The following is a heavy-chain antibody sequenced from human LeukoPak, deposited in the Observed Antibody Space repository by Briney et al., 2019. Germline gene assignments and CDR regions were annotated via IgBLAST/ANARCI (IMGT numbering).Heavy chain of an antibody. D-gene: IGHD6-6*01. CDR2: IYYSGST. V-gene: IGHV4-39*07. J-gene: IGHJ5*02. CDR1: GGSISSSSYY. CDR3: AGGEQLVQGFDP. Sequence: SETLSLTCTVSGGSISSSSYYWGWIRQPPGKGLEGIGSIYYSGSTYYNPSLKSRVTISVDTSKNQFSLKLSSVTAADTAVYYCAGGEQLVQGFDPWGQGTLVTVSS.